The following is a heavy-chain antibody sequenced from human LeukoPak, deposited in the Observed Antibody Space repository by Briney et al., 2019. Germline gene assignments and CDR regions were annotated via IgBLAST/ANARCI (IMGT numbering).Heavy chain of an antibody. CDR1: GFTFSSYA. D-gene: IGHD3-16*01. V-gene: IGHV3-7*01. CDR2: IKQDGSQI. Sequence: GGSLRLSCAASGFTFSSYAMHWVRQAPGKGLEWLANIKQDGSQIYYVDSVKGRFTTSRDNAKYSLYLQMNSLRAEDTAVYYCARGIYDTGSLGLYFDHWGQGTLVTVSS. CDR3: ARGIYDTGSLGLYFDH. J-gene: IGHJ1*01.